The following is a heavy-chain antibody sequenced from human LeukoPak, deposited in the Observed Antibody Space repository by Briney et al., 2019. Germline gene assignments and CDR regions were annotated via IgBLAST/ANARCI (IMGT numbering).Heavy chain of an antibody. J-gene: IGHJ6*02. CDR2: ISSSSSYI. CDR3: GRMVAIAATTYYYYGMDV. CDR1: GFTFSSYS. V-gene: IGHV3-21*01. Sequence: GGSLRLSCAASGFTFSSYSMNWVRQAPGKGLEWVSSISSSSSYIYYADTVKGRFTISRDNARNSLYLQMNSLRAEDTAVYYCGRMVAIAATTYYYYGMDVWGQGTTVTVSS. D-gene: IGHD2-15*01.